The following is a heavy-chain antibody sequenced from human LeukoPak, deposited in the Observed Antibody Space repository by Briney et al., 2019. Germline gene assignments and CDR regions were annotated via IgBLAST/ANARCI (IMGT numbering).Heavy chain of an antibody. J-gene: IGHJ3*02. Sequence: GGSLRLSCAASGFTFSDYYMSWSRQAPGKGLEWVSYISSSGSTIYYADSVKGRFTISRDNAKNSLYLQMNSLRAEDTAVYYCARVDTAMVIAFDIWGQGTMVTVPS. CDR3: ARVDTAMVIAFDI. CDR1: GFTFSDYY. D-gene: IGHD5-18*01. V-gene: IGHV3-11*01. CDR2: ISSSGSTI.